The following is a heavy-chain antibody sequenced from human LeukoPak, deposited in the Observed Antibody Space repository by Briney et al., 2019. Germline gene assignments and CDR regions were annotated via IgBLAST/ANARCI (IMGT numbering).Heavy chain of an antibody. J-gene: IGHJ6*02. CDR2: ISYDGSNK. V-gene: IGHV3-30*04. D-gene: IGHD6-13*01. CDR3: ARDIGSSWYGEYGMDV. CDR1: GFTFSSYA. Sequence: GRSLRLSCAASGFTFSSYAMHWVRQAPGKGLEWVAVISYDGSNKYYADSVKGRFTISRDNSKNTLYLQMNSLRAEDTAVYYCARDIGSSWYGEYGMDVWGQGTTVTVSS.